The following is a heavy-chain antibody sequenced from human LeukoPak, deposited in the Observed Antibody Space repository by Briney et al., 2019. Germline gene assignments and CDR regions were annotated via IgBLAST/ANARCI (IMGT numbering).Heavy chain of an antibody. CDR2: ISYDGSNK. V-gene: IGHV3-30-3*01. CDR3: ARDRQQLGNFDY. CDR1: GFTFSSYA. D-gene: IGHD6-13*01. J-gene: IGHJ4*02. Sequence: GGSLRLSCAASGFTFSSYAMHWVRQAPGKGLEWVAVISYDGSNKYYADSVKGRFTISRDNSKNTLYLQMNSLRAEDTAVCYCARDRQQLGNFDYWGQGTLVTVSS.